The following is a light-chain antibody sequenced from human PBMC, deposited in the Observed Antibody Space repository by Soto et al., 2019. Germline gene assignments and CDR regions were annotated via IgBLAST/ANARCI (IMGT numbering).Light chain of an antibody. V-gene: IGKV3-20*01. Sequence: EIVLTQSPGILSLSPGEGATLSCRASQSLSNFFLAWYQQKPGQAPRLLIYGTSIRATGIPDRFSGSGSETDFTLTVNRLEPEDFAVYYCQRYESSPITFGQGTRLEIK. CDR3: QRYESSPIT. CDR2: GTS. J-gene: IGKJ5*01. CDR1: QSLSNFF.